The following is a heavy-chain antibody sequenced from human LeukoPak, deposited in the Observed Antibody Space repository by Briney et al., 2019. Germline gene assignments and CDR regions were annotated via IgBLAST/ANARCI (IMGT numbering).Heavy chain of an antibody. CDR1: GGTFSSYA. J-gene: IGHJ3*02. D-gene: IGHD5-12*01. Sequence: VASVKVSCKASGGTFSSYAISWVRQAPGQGLEWMGRIIPIFGTANYAQKFQGRVTITTDESTSTAYMELSSLRSEDTAVYYCAREIRGYDVAFDIWGQGTMVTVSS. CDR2: IIPIFGTA. V-gene: IGHV1-69*05. CDR3: AREIRGYDVAFDI.